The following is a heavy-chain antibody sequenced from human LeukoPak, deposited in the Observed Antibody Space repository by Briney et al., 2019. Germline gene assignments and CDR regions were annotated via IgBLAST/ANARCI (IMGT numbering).Heavy chain of an antibody. CDR2: IKQDGSEK. J-gene: IGHJ4*02. V-gene: IGHV3-7*01. Sequence: GGSLRLSCAASGSTFSSYWMSWVRQAPGKGLEWVANIKQDGSEKYYVDSVKGRFTISRDNAKNSLYLQMNSLRAEDTAVYYCAREADYAGIDYWGQGTLVTVSS. CDR3: AREADYAGIDY. D-gene: IGHD4-17*01. CDR1: GSTFSSYW.